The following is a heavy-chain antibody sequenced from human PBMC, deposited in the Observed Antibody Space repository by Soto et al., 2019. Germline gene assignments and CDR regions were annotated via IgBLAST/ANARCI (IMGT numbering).Heavy chain of an antibody. V-gene: IGHV3-48*02. CDR1: GFTFSSYS. D-gene: IGHD6-13*01. Sequence: PGGSLRLSCAASGFTFSSYSMNWVRQAPGKGLEWVSYISSSSSTIYYADSVKGRFTISRDNTKNSLYLQMNSLRDEDTAVYYCARGGGIAAAGFQPYYFDYWGQGTLVTVSS. CDR2: ISSSSSTI. J-gene: IGHJ4*02. CDR3: ARGGGIAAAGFQPYYFDY.